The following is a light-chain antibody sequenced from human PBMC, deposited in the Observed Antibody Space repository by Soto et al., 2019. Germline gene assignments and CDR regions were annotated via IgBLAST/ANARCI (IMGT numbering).Light chain of an antibody. V-gene: IGLV2-14*01. CDR1: SSDVGGYNF. CDR3: SSYTSSSIYV. CDR2: EVS. Sequence: QSVLTQPASVSGSPGQSITISCTGTSSDVGGYNFVSWYQQHPGTAPKLMIYEVSNRPSGVSNRFSGSKSGNTASLTISGLQAEDEADYYCSSYTSSSIYVLGTGTKVTV. J-gene: IGLJ1*01.